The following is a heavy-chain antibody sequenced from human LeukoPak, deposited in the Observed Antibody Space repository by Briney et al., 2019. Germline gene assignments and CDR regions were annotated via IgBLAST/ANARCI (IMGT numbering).Heavy chain of an antibody. CDR2: VYHSGST. J-gene: IGHJ4*02. Sequence: SETLSLTCTVSGGSISSSNYYWGWGRQPPGKGLEWIGSVYHSGSTYYTPSLKSRVTISVDTSKNQFSLQLSSVTAADTAVYYCARLRDSRSYYFDYWGQGILVTISS. V-gene: IGHV4-39*01. CDR1: GGSISSSNYY. D-gene: IGHD6-6*01. CDR3: ARLRDSRSYYFDY.